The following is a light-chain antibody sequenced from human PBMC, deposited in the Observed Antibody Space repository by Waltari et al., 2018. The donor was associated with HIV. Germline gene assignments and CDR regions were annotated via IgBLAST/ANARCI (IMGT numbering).Light chain of an antibody. J-gene: IGLJ2*01. Sequence: QSALTQLASVSGSPGQSITISCTGTSSDVGASNLVSWYQQHPNKAPKLMIFEVTKRPSGVSDRFSGSRSGNTASLTISGLQTEDEGDYYCCSYTGTGIVFGGGTKLTVL. CDR2: EVT. CDR3: CSYTGTGIV. CDR1: SSDVGASNL. V-gene: IGLV2-23*02.